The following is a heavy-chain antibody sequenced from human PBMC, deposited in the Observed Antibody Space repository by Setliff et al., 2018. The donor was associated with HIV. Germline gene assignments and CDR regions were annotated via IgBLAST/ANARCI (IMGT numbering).Heavy chain of an antibody. CDR1: GYRFSAYY. CDR3: ARKRRDYYGSGSYFGFYFYYHMDV. D-gene: IGHD3-10*01. V-gene: IGHV1-2*02. J-gene: IGHJ6*03. CDR2: MNPNSGGA. Sequence: GASVKVSCKASGYRFSAYYIHWVRQAPGQGLEWMGWMNPNSGGANSARMFQGKINMTRDSSINTAYLELSNLTYDDSAIYYCARKRRDYYGSGSYFGFYFYYHMDVWGQGTTVTVSS.